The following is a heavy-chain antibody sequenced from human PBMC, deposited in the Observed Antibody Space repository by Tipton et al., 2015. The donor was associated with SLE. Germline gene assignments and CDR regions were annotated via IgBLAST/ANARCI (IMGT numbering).Heavy chain of an antibody. V-gene: IGHV4-59*11. D-gene: IGHD3-10*01. Sequence: TLSLTCTVSGGSISSHYWSWIRQPPGKGLEWIGYIYYSGSTNYNPSLKSRVTISVDTSKNQFSLKLSSVTAADTAVYYCARGLTTLWYNWFDPWGQRTLVTVSS. CDR2: IYYSGST. J-gene: IGHJ5*02. CDR1: GGSISSHY. CDR3: ARGLTTLWYNWFDP.